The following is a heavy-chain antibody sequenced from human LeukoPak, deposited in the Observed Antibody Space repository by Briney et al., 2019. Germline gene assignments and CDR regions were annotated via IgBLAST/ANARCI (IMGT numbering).Heavy chain of an antibody. D-gene: IGHD3-9*01. J-gene: IGHJ3*02. V-gene: IGHV3-53*01. CDR1: GFTVSSNY. Sequence: GRSLRLSCAASGFTVSSNYMSWVRQAPGKGLEWVSVIYSGGSTYYADSVKGRFTISRDNSKNTLYLQMSSLRAEDTAVYYCARGETYYDILTGYSLGAFDIWGQGTMVTVSS. CDR2: IYSGGST. CDR3: ARGETYYDILTGYSLGAFDI.